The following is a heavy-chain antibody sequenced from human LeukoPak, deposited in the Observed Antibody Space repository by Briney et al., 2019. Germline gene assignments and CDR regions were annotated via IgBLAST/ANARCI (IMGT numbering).Heavy chain of an antibody. CDR1: GFTFSSYA. CDR2: ISRGGDST. Sequence: PGGSLRLSCAASGFTFSSYAMSWVRQAPGKGLEWVSSISRGGDSTHYADSVKGRFTISRDNSKNTLFLQMNSLRAGDTAVYYCAKDPIFSGSYGVFDYWGLGTLVTVSS. CDR3: AKDPIFSGSYGVFDY. J-gene: IGHJ4*02. D-gene: IGHD1-26*01. V-gene: IGHV3-23*01.